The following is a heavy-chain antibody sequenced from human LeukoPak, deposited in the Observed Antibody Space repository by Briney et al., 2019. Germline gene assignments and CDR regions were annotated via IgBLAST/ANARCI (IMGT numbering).Heavy chain of an antibody. CDR2: INPNSGDT. V-gene: IGHV1-2*06. Sequence: ASVKVSCKASGYTFTGYHMHWVRQAPGQGLEWMGRINPNSGDTNYAQNFQGRVTMTRDTSISTAYMELSRLRSDDTAVYYCARVADTAMANFDYWGQGTLVTVSS. CDR1: GYTFTGYH. CDR3: ARVADTAMANFDY. J-gene: IGHJ4*02. D-gene: IGHD5-18*01.